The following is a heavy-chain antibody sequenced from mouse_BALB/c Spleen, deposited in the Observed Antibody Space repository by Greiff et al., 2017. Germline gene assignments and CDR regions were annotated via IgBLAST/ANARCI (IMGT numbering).Heavy chain of an antibody. CDR2: ISDGGSYT. V-gene: IGHV5-4*02. CDR3: ARATATSYYDAMDY. CDR1: GFTFSDYY. Sequence: VQLKESGGGLVKPGGSLKLSCAASGFTFSDYYMYWVRQTPEKRLEWVATISDGGSYTYYPDSVKGRFTISRDNAKNNLYLQMSSLKSEDTAMYYCARATATSYYDAMDYWGQGTSVTVSS. J-gene: IGHJ4*01. D-gene: IGHD1-2*01.